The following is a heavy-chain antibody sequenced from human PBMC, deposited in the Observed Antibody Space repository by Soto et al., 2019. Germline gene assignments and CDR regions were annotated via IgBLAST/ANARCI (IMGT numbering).Heavy chain of an antibody. CDR1: GYSFTSYW. V-gene: IGHV5-51*01. CDR3: ARTARDIVVVPAYYYYYMYV. D-gene: IGHD2-2*01. Sequence: PGESLKISCKGSGYSFTSYWIGWVRQMPGKGLEWMGIIYPGDSDTRYSPSFQGQVTISADKSISTAYLQWSSLKASDTAMYYCARTARDIVVVPAYYYYYMYVWGKGTTVTVSS. J-gene: IGHJ6*03. CDR2: IYPGDSDT.